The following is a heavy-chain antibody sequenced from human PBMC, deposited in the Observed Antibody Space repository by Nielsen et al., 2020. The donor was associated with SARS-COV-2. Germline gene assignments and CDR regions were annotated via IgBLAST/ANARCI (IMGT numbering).Heavy chain of an antibody. V-gene: IGHV3-21*01. CDR1: GFTFSSYS. CDR2: ISSSSSYI. D-gene: IGHD1-26*01. CDR3: ARVPSRIVGATLYYYYYGMDV. J-gene: IGHJ6*02. Sequence: GESLKISCAASGFTFSSYSMNWVRQAPGKGLEWVSSISSSSSYIYYADSVKGRFTISRDNAKNSLYLQMNSLRAEDTAAYYCARVPSRIVGATLYYYYYGMDVWGQGTTVTVSS.